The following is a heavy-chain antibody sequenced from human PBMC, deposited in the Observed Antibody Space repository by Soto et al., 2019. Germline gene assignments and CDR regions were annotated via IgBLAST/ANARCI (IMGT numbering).Heavy chain of an antibody. Sequence: GGSLRLSCAASGFTFDDYIMHWVRQAPGKGLEWVSLISWDGGSAYYADSVKGRFTISRDNTKNSLYLQMNSLRTEDTALYYCAKDTRGYSYAYSDAYFDYWGQGTLVTVSS. D-gene: IGHD5-18*01. CDR3: AKDTRGYSYAYSDAYFDY. V-gene: IGHV3-43*01. CDR1: GFTFDDYI. CDR2: ISWDGGSA. J-gene: IGHJ4*02.